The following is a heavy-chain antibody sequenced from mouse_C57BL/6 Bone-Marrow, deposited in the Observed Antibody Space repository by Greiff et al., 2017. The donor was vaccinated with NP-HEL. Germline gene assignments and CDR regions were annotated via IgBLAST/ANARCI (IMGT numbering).Heavy chain of an antibody. CDR2: ISYDGSN. CDR1: GYSITSGYY. CDR3: ARDGSSYSAAY. V-gene: IGHV3-6*01. Sequence: EVKLQESGPGLVKPSQSLSLTCSVTGYSITSGYYWNWIRQFPGNQLEWMGYISYDGSNNYNPSLKNRISITRDTSKNQFFLKLNSVTTEDTATYYCARDGSSYSAAYWGQGTLVTVSA. D-gene: IGHD1-1*01. J-gene: IGHJ3*01.